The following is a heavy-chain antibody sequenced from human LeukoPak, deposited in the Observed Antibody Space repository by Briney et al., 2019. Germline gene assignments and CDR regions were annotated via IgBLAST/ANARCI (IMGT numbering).Heavy chain of an antibody. CDR2: IWYDGSNK. Sequence: GGSLRLSCAASGFTFSSYGMHWVRQAPGKGLEWVAVIWYDGSNKYYADSVKGRFTISRDNSKNTLYLQMNSLGAEDTAVYYCARDSSGSGSYSAYWGRGTLVTVSS. CDR3: ARDSSGSGSYSAY. D-gene: IGHD3-10*01. CDR1: GFTFSSYG. V-gene: IGHV3-33*01. J-gene: IGHJ4*02.